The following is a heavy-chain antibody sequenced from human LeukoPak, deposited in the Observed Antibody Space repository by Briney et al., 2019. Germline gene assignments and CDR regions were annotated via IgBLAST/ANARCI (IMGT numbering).Heavy chain of an antibody. Sequence: GASVKVSCKASGYSFTNFDINGVRQATGQGLEWMGWMNPNSGNKGYAQKFQGRVTTTMNTSITTAYMELSSLRSEDTAVYYCARGPQWRGDYYYMDVWGRGTTVTVSS. V-gene: IGHV1-8*01. CDR1: GYSFTNFD. CDR2: MNPNSGNK. J-gene: IGHJ6*03. CDR3: ARGPQWRGDYYYMDV. D-gene: IGHD6-19*01.